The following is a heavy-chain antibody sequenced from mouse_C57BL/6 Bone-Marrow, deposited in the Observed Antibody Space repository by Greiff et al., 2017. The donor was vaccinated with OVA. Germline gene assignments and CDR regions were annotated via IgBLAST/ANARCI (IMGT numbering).Heavy chain of an antibody. CDR2: ISSGSSTI. CDR1: GFTFSDYG. V-gene: IGHV5-17*01. J-gene: IGHJ1*03. CDR3: AREGMWYFEV. Sequence: EVHLVESGGGLVKPGGSLKLSCAASGFTFSDYGMHWVRQAPEKGLEWVAYISSGSSTIYYADTVKGRFTISRDNAKNTLFLQMTSLRSEDTAMYYCAREGMWYFEVWGTGTTVTVSS. D-gene: IGHD2-10*02.